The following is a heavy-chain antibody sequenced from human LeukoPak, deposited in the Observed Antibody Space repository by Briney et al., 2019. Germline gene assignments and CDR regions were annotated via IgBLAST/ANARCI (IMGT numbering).Heavy chain of an antibody. CDR3: AKEMVVTAGVRAFDI. Sequence: GGSLRLSCAASGFSFSSYAMSWVRQAPGKGLERVTAISGSGGSTYYADSVKGRFTISRDNSKNTMYLQMGSLRAEDMAVYYCAKEMVVTAGVRAFDIWGQGTMVTVSS. CDR1: GFSFSSYA. J-gene: IGHJ3*02. CDR2: ISGSGGST. D-gene: IGHD2-21*02. V-gene: IGHV3-23*01.